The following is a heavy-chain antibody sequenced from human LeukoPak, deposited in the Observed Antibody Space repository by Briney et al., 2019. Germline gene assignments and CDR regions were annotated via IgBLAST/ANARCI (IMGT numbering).Heavy chain of an antibody. CDR1: GYTFTSYD. J-gene: IGHJ4*02. CDR2: MNPNSGNT. V-gene: IGHV1-8*03. Sequence: ASVKVSCKASGYTFTSYDINWVRQATGQGLEWMGWMNPNSGNTGYAQKFQGRVTITRNTSISTAYMELSSLRSEDTAVYYCARGRVSYSSSWPYFDYWGQGTLVTVSS. CDR3: ARGRVSYSSSWPYFDY. D-gene: IGHD6-13*01.